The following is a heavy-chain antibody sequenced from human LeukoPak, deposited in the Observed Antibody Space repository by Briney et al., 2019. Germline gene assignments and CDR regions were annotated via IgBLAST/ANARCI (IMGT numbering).Heavy chain of an antibody. V-gene: IGHV4-59*01. CDR2: IYYSGST. Sequence: KPSETLSLTCTVSGGSISSYYWSWIRQPPGKGLEWIGYIYYSGSTNYNPSLKSRVTISVDTSKNQFSLKLSSVTAADTAVYYCARTTTVTPEADYGMDVWGQGTTVTVSS. CDR1: GGSISSYY. J-gene: IGHJ6*02. CDR3: ARTTTVTPEADYGMDV. D-gene: IGHD4-17*01.